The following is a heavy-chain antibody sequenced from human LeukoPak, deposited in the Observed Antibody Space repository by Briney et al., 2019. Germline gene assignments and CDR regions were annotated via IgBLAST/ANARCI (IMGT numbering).Heavy chain of an antibody. D-gene: IGHD2-21*02. V-gene: IGHV3-48*02. CDR2: INGSSRNI. CDR3: ARDGAAHCGGDCYSGAFDI. Sequence: PGGSLRLSCGASGFTFSSYSMNWVRQAPGKGLEWVSYINGSSRNIYYPDSVRGRFTISRDNAKNSLYLQMNSLRDEDTAVYYCARDGAAHCGGDCYSGAFDIWGQGTMVTVSS. J-gene: IGHJ3*02. CDR1: GFTFSSYS.